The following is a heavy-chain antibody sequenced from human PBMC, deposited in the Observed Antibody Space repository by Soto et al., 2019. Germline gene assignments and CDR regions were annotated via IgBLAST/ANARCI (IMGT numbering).Heavy chain of an antibody. CDR3: ARDWSTGETHLGIDF. D-gene: IGHD4-17*01. V-gene: IGHV3-30-3*01. J-gene: IGHJ4*01. CDR2: ISNDGNNE. Sequence: AGGSLRLSCAASGFTFSSHFMHWVRQAPGKGLQWVTVISNDGNNEYYADSVKGRFTIFRDNSKNILYLQMNSLRPEDTAVYYYARDWSTGETHLGIDFWGQGALVTVSS. CDR1: GFTFSSHF.